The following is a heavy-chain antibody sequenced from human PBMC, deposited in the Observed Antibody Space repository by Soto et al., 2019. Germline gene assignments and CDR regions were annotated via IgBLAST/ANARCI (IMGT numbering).Heavy chain of an antibody. J-gene: IGHJ5*02. Sequence: SVKVSCKASGGTFSSYAISWVRQAPGQGLEWMGGIIPIFGTANYAQNFQGRVTITADKSTSTAYMELSSLRSEDTAVYYCARDGINYDFWSGPRTYNWFDPWGQGTLVTVS. CDR3: ARDGINYDFWSGPRTYNWFDP. CDR1: GGTFSSYA. CDR2: IIPIFGTA. V-gene: IGHV1-69*06. D-gene: IGHD3-3*01.